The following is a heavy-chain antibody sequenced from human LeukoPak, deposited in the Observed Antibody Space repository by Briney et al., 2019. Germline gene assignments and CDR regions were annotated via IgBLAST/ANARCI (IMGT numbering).Heavy chain of an antibody. Sequence: SETLSLTCAVYGGSFSGYYWSWIRQPPGKGLEWIGEINHSGSTNYNPSLKSRVTISVDTSKNQFSLKLSSVTAADTAVYYCASGVTKRPRYFDYWGQGTLVTVSS. V-gene: IGHV4-34*01. CDR1: GGSFSGYY. D-gene: IGHD2-21*02. J-gene: IGHJ4*02. CDR3: ASGVTKRPRYFDY. CDR2: INHSGST.